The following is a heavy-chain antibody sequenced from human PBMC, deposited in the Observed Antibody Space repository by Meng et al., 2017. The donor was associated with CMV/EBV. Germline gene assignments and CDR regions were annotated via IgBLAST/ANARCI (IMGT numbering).Heavy chain of an antibody. Sequence: SLKISCAASGFTFDDYAMHCVRQAPGKGLEWVSGISWNSGSIGYADSVKGRFTISRDNAKNSLYLQMNSLRAEDTALYYCAKDISYSGSYHAFDYWGQGTLVTVSS. CDR2: ISWNSGSI. J-gene: IGHJ4*02. D-gene: IGHD1-26*01. CDR3: AKDISYSGSYHAFDY. CDR1: GFTFDDYA. V-gene: IGHV3-9*01.